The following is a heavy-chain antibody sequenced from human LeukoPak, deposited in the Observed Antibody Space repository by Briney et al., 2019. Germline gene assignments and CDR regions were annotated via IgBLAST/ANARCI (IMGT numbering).Heavy chain of an antibody. CDR1: GFTFSSYG. Sequence: GGSLRLSCAASGFTFSSYGMHWVRQAPGKGLEWVAVISYDGSNKYYADSMKGRFTISRDNSKNTLYLQMNSLRADDTAVYYCARDRAPFAILLDVSCDYWGQGTLVTVSS. J-gene: IGHJ4*02. CDR3: ARDRAPFAILLDVSCDY. V-gene: IGHV3-30*03. CDR2: ISYDGSNK. D-gene: IGHD3-3*01.